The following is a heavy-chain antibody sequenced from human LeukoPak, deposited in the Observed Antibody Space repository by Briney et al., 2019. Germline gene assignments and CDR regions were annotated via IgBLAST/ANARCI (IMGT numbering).Heavy chain of an antibody. CDR3: ALGGYNSGWFGN. V-gene: IGHV3-23*01. D-gene: IGHD6-19*01. Sequence: PGGSLRLSCAASGFTFSSYAMSWVRQAPGKGLEWVSAISGSGGSTYYADSVKGRFTISRDNSKNTLYLQMNGLRADDTAVYTWALGGYNSGWFGNWGQGALVTVSS. CDR1: GFTFSSYA. J-gene: IGHJ5*02. CDR2: ISGSGGST.